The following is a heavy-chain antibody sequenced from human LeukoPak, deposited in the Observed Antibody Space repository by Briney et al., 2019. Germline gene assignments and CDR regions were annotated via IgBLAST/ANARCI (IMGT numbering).Heavy chain of an antibody. Sequence: SETLSLTCTVSGGSISSGGYYWSWIRQHPGKGLEWIGYIYYSGSTYYNPSLKSRVTISVDTPKNQFSLKLSSVTAADTAVYYCARVDEMATIYWGQGTLVTVSS. J-gene: IGHJ4*02. CDR3: ARVDEMATIY. CDR2: IYYSGST. CDR1: GGSISSGGYY. D-gene: IGHD5-24*01. V-gene: IGHV4-31*03.